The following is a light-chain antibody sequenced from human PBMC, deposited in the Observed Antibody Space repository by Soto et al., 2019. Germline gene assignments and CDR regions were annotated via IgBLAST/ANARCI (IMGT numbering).Light chain of an antibody. V-gene: IGLV2-14*01. CDR3: SSYTSISNYV. J-gene: IGLJ1*01. CDR2: DVS. Sequence: QSVLTQPASVSGSPGQSITISCTGTSSDVGGYNYVSWYQQHPGKAPKLMIYDVSNRPSGVSNRFSGSKSGNTASLTIFVLQVLDEADYYCSSYTSISNYVFGTGARSPT. CDR1: SSDVGGYNY.